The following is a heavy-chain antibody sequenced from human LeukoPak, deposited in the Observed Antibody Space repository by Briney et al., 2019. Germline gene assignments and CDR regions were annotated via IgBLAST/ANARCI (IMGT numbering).Heavy chain of an antibody. CDR3: ARAGVRDYYYYYYMDV. J-gene: IGHJ6*03. CDR1: GFTFSRYA. V-gene: IGHV3-30*19. D-gene: IGHD2-8*01. CDR2: IPYDESNK. Sequence: GGSLRLSCAASGFTFSRYAMHWVRQAPGKGLEWLTVIPYDESNKYYADSVKGRFTISRDISKNTLYLQMDSLKTEDTAVYYCARAGVRDYYYYYYMDVWGKGTTVTVSS.